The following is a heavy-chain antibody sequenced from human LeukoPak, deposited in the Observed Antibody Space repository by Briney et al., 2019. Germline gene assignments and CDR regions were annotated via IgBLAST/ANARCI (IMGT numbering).Heavy chain of an antibody. CDR1: GGSFSGYY. V-gene: IGHV4-34*01. Sequence: SETLSLTCAVYGGSFSGYYWSWIRQPPGKGLEWIGEINHSGSTNYNPSLKSRVTISVDTSKNQFSLKLSSVTAADTAVYYCARLPFALWFGESELYDYWGQGTLVTVSS. CDR3: ARLPFALWFGESELYDY. J-gene: IGHJ4*02. D-gene: IGHD3-10*01. CDR2: INHSGST.